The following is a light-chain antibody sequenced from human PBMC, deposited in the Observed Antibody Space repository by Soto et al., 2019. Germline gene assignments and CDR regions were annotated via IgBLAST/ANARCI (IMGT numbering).Light chain of an antibody. Sequence: DIQLTQSPSFLSASVGDRVTITCRASQGVSSYLAWYQQKPGKAPKLLIYAASTLQSGVPSRFSGSGSGTAYTLTISSLQPEDFATYYCQQLNSYPLITFGQGTRLDIK. CDR1: QGVSSY. CDR3: QQLNSYPLIT. V-gene: IGKV1-9*01. CDR2: AAS. J-gene: IGKJ5*01.